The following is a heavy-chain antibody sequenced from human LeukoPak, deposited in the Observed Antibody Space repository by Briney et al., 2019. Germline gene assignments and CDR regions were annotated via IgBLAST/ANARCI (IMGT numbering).Heavy chain of an antibody. J-gene: IGHJ4*02. D-gene: IGHD3-3*01. CDR2: INRRGTV. CDR3: AREQALPGVTISGVVVMGYFDN. CDR1: GGSFSDHS. Sequence: SETLSLTCGLYGGSFSDHSWSWIRQSPGKGLEWIGDINRRGTVNFNPSLKSRVLISLDTSRTQFSLRLDSLTAADTAVYYCAREQALPGVTISGVVVMGYFDNWGQGTLVIVSS. V-gene: IGHV4-34*01.